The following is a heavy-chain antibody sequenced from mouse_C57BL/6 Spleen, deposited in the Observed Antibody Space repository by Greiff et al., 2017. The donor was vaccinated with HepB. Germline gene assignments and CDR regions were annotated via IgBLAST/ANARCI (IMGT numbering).Heavy chain of an antibody. Sequence: QVQLQQPGAELVKPGASVKMSCKASGYTFTSYWITWVKQRPGQGLEWIGDIYPGSGSTNYNEKFKRKATLTVDTSSSTAYMQLSSLTSEDSAVYYCARLYDGYYNAMDYWGQGTSVTVSS. CDR2: IYPGSGST. D-gene: IGHD2-3*01. CDR3: ARLYDGYYNAMDY. J-gene: IGHJ4*01. V-gene: IGHV1-55*01. CDR1: GYTFTSYW.